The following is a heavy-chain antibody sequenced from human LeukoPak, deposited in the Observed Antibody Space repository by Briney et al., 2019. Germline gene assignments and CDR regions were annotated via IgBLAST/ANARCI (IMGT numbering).Heavy chain of an antibody. CDR2: ISWNSDGI. CDR1: GFTFSSYA. D-gene: IGHD2-15*01. Sequence: GGSLRLSCAASGFTFSSYAMHWVRQAPGKGLEWVSGISWNSDGIGYADSVKGRFTISRDNAKNSLYLQMNSLRAEDTAVYYCARAYCSGGSCYYYCYGMDVWGQGTTVTVSS. J-gene: IGHJ6*02. V-gene: IGHV3-9*01. CDR3: ARAYCSGGSCYYYCYGMDV.